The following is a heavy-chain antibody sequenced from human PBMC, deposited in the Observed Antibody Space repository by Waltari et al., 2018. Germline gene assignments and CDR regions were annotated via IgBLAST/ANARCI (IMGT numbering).Heavy chain of an antibody. Sequence: QVQLQESGPGLVKPSETLSLTCAVSGYSISSGYYWGWIRQPPGKGLEWIGSIYHSGSTYYTPSLKSRVTISVDTSKNQFSLKLSSVTAADTAVYYCARDTSRIYWGQGTLVTVSS. CDR2: IYHSGST. V-gene: IGHV4-38-2*02. CDR1: GYSISSGYY. D-gene: IGHD2-15*01. J-gene: IGHJ4*02. CDR3: ARDTSRIY.